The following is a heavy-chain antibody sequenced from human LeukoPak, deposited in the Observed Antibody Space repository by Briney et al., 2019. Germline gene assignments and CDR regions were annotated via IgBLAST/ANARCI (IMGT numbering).Heavy chain of an antibody. V-gene: IGHV3-64*01. CDR3: AKALYRSSPTFDY. J-gene: IGHJ4*02. Sequence: PGGSLRLSCAASGFTFSSYAMHWVRQAPGKGLEYVSAISSNGGSTYYANSVKGRFTISRDNSKNTLYLQMGSLRAEDMAVYYCAKALYRSSPTFDYWGQGTLVTVSS. CDR1: GFTFSSYA. CDR2: ISSNGGST. D-gene: IGHD6-13*01.